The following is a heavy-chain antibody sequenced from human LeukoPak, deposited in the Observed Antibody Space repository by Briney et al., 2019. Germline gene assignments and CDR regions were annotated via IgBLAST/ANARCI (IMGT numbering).Heavy chain of an antibody. D-gene: IGHD3-10*02. CDR2: ITGSGRDT. J-gene: IGHJ6*04. CDR3: AELGITMIGGV. CDR1: GFTFSTYA. Sequence: GGSLRLSCAASGFTFSTYAMNWVRQAPGKRLEWVSSITGSGRDTYYAGSVKGRITISRDNPRNTLYLQMNSLRAEDTAVYYCAELGITMIGGVWGKGTTVTISS. V-gene: IGHV3-23*01.